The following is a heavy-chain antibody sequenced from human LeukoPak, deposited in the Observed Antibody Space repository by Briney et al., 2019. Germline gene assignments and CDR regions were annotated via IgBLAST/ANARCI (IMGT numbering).Heavy chain of an antibody. V-gene: IGHV4-34*01. CDR3: VRGGGNSGYYYDY. J-gene: IGHJ4*02. CDR1: GGSFSDFY. CDR2: INHSGNT. Sequence: SETLSLTCAVYGGSFSDFYWSWIRQSPGKGLEWIGEINHSGNTNYNLSLKSRVTISADTSKNQFSLKLNSVTAADTALFYCVRGGGNSGYYYDYWGQGSLVTVSS. D-gene: IGHD3-22*01.